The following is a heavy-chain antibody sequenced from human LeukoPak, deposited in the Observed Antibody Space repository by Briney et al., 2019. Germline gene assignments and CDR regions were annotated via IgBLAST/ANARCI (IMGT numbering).Heavy chain of an antibody. V-gene: IGHV3-11*04. Sequence: GGSLRLSCAASGFTFSDYYMSWIRQAPGEGLEWVSYISGSGSIIYYADSVKGRFTISRDNAKNSLFLEMNSLRAEDTAVYYCARDPRDWGYFDYWGQGTLVTVSS. CDR3: ARDPRDWGYFDY. CDR1: GFTFSDYY. D-gene: IGHD7-27*01. J-gene: IGHJ4*02. CDR2: ISGSGSII.